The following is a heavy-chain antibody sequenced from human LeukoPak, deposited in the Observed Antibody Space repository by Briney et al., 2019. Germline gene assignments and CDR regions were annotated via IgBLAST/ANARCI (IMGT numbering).Heavy chain of an antibody. J-gene: IGHJ5*02. CDR3: ARGQGYCSSTSCPPHNWFDP. CDR1: GSSISGYY. D-gene: IGHD2-2*01. V-gene: IGHV4-4*07. Sequence: KPSETLSLTCTVSGSSISGYYWNWIRQPAGKGLEWIGRLHPSGATNYNPSLKSRLTMSIDTSKNQFSLKLSSVTAADTAVYYCARGQGYCSSTSCPPHNWFDPWGQGTLVTVSS. CDR2: LHPSGAT.